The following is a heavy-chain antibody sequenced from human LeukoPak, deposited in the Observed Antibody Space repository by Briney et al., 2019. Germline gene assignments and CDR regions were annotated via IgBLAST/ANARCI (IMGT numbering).Heavy chain of an antibody. J-gene: IGHJ4*02. Sequence: GGSLRLSCAASGFTFSSYGMHWVRQAPGKGLEWVSVIRFDESHIYYADSVKGRFTISRDNSKNTLFLRMNSLRAEDTALYYCSRWVIPTADIDYWGQGTLVTVSS. CDR1: GFTFSSYG. V-gene: IGHV3-33*01. CDR2: IRFDESHI. D-gene: IGHD6-13*01. CDR3: SRWVIPTADIDY.